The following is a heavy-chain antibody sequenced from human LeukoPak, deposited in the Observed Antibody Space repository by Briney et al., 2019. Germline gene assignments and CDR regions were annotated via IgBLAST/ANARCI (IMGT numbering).Heavy chain of an antibody. J-gene: IGHJ4*02. CDR1: GYTFTGYY. CDR3: ARVGYCSSTSCYGLDY. Sequence: ASVKVSCKASGYTFTGYYMHWVRQAPRQGLEWMGWINPNSGGTNYAQKFQGRVTMTRDTSISTAYMELSRLRSDDTAVYYCARVGYCSSTSCYGLDYWGQGTLVTVSS. D-gene: IGHD2-2*03. CDR2: INPNSGGT. V-gene: IGHV1-2*02.